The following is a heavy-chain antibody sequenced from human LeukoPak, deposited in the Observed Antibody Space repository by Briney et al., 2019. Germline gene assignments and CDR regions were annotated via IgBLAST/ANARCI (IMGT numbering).Heavy chain of an antibody. V-gene: IGHV1-18*01. CDR3: ARGGPYDFWSGYTNFDY. J-gene: IGHJ4*02. Sequence: GASVKVSCKASGYTFTSYGISWVRQAPGQGLEWMGWISAYNGSTNYAQKLQGRVTMTTDTSTSTAYMELRSLRSDDTAVYYCARGGPYDFWSGYTNFDYWGQGTLVTVSS. CDR1: GYTFTSYG. CDR2: ISAYNGST. D-gene: IGHD3-3*01.